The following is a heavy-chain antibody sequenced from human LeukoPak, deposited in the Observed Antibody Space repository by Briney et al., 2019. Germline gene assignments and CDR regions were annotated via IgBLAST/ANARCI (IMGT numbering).Heavy chain of an antibody. V-gene: IGHV3-30*14. CDR2: ISYDGSNK. J-gene: IGHJ3*02. CDR1: GFTFSSYA. Sequence: PGRSLRLSCAASGFTFSSYAMHWVRQAPGKGLEWVAVISYDGSNKYYADSVKGRFTISRDNSKNTLYLQMNSLRAEDTAVYYCARSSDAFDIWGQGTMVTVSS. CDR3: ARSSDAFDI.